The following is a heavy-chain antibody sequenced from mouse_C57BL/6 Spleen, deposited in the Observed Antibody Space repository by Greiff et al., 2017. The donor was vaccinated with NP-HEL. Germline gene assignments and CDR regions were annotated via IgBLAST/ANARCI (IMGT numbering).Heavy chain of an antibody. CDR2: INYDGSST. J-gene: IGHJ2*01. CDR3: ARDRGYYGSFDY. Sequence: EVQRVESEGGLVQPGSSMKLSCTASGFTFSDYYMAWVRQVPEKGLEWVANINYDGSSTYYLDSLKSRFIISRDNAKNILYLQMSSLKSEDAATYYCARDRGYYGSFDYWGQGTTLTVSS. V-gene: IGHV5-16*01. CDR1: GFTFSDYY. D-gene: IGHD1-1*01.